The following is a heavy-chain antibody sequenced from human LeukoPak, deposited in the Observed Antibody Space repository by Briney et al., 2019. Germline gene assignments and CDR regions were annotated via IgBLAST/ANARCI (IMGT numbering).Heavy chain of an antibody. CDR2: ISSSSSNI. CDR3: ARGSSGYSNSP. J-gene: IGHJ5*02. V-gene: IGHV3-48*01. Sequence: GGSLRLSCAASGFTFSSYSMNWVRQAPGKGLEWVSYISSSSSNIYYADSVKGRFTISRDNAKNSLYLQMNSLRAEDTAVYYCARGSSGYSNSPWGQGTLVTVSS. D-gene: IGHD3-22*01. CDR1: GFTFSSYS.